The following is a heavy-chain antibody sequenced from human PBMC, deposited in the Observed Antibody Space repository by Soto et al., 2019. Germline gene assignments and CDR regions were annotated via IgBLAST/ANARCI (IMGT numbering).Heavy chain of an antibody. CDR1: GGSITSSSHF. CDR3: AGQTFTIAAASYGRSNWFDP. D-gene: IGHD6-25*01. Sequence: SETLSLTCPASGGSITSSSHFWGWVRQPPGKGLEWIGTIYFTGNTYYTPSLKSRLTMSIDTSKNEFSLRLNSVTAADTAVYYCAGQTFTIAAASYGRSNWFDPWGPGTLVTVSS. J-gene: IGHJ5*02. V-gene: IGHV4-39*01. CDR2: IYFTGNT.